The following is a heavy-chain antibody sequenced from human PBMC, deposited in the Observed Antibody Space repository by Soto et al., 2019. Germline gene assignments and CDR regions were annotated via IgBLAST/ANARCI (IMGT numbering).Heavy chain of an antibody. V-gene: IGHV1-2*02. D-gene: IGHD6-19*01. CDR1: GYTFTGYY. CDR2: INPNSGGT. Sequence: ASVKVSCKASGYTFTGYYMHWVRPAPGQGLEWMGWINPNSGGTNYAQKFQGRVTMTRDTSISTAYMELSRLRSDDTAVYYCAGVDSSGWSIIDYWGQGTLVTVSS. J-gene: IGHJ4*02. CDR3: AGVDSSGWSIIDY.